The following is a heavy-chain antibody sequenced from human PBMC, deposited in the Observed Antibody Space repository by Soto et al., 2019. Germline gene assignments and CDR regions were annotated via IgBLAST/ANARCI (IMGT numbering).Heavy chain of an antibody. Sequence: SETLSLTCTVSAYSISSGYYWSWIRQTPGKGLEWIGSISHSGTSFYNPSLRGRVTISMDTSNNHFSLKLNSLTDTDTAVYYCARAPGGHSGWGHWSDSCGTGTRVIVS. CDR1: AYSISSGYY. J-gene: IGHJ5*01. V-gene: IGHV4-38-2*02. CDR2: ISHSGTS. D-gene: IGHD2-21*02. CDR3: ARAPGGHSGWGHWSDS.